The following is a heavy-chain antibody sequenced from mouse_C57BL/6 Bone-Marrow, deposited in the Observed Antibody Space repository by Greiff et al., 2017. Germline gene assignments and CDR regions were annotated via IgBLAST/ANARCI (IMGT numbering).Heavy chain of an antibody. J-gene: IGHJ4*01. V-gene: IGHV1-4*01. CDR1: GYTFTSYT. CDR3: ARLAPYYAMDY. CDR2: INPSSGYT. Sequence: VQLQQSGAELARPGASVKMSCKASGYTFTSYTMHWVKQRPGQGLEWIGYINPSSGYTKYNQKFKDKDTLTADKSSSTAYMQLSSLTSEDSAVYYCARLAPYYAMDYWGQGTSVTVSS.